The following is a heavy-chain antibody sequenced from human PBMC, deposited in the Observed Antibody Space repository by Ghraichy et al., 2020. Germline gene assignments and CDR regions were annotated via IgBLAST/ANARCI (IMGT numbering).Heavy chain of an antibody. CDR2: ITSSSRTI. CDR1: GFTFSGFS. D-gene: IGHD4-23*01. J-gene: IGHJ6*02. V-gene: IGHV3-48*02. Sequence: GESMNISCVASGFTFSGFSMNWVRQASGKGLEWLSYITSSSRTISYADSVKGRFTISRDNAKNSLSLEMKSLTDEDTAVYYCARGSRVVRFCYYDGMDVWGQGTTVTVSS. CDR3: ARGSRVVRFCYYDGMDV.